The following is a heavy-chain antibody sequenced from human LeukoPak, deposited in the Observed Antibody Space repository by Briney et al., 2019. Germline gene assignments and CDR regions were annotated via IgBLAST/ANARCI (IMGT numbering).Heavy chain of an antibody. CDR2: IRQDGSEK. Sequence: GGSLRLSCAPSGYTFSSNWMSWVREAPGKGVEWVANIRQDGSEKYYVDSVKGRFTISRDNAKNSLYLQMNSLRAEDTAVYYCARSSSWTVDIWGQGTMATVSS. V-gene: IGHV3-7*04. J-gene: IGHJ3*02. CDR3: ARSSSWTVDI. CDR1: GYTFSSNW. D-gene: IGHD3/OR15-3a*01.